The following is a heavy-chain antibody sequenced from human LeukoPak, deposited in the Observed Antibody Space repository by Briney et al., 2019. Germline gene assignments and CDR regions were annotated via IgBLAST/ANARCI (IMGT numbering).Heavy chain of an antibody. V-gene: IGHV3-23*01. D-gene: IGHD6-13*01. Sequence: GGSLRLSCAASGFNFTNYAMSWVRQAPAKGLEWVSALSGRGSNTYYADSVKGRFTISRDNSKNTLYLQMNSLRAEDTAVYYCAKDSRGGPDYLAAAGYYYGMDVWGQGTTVTVSS. CDR1: GFNFTNYA. CDR3: AKDSRGGPDYLAAAGYYYGMDV. J-gene: IGHJ6*02. CDR2: LSGRGSNT.